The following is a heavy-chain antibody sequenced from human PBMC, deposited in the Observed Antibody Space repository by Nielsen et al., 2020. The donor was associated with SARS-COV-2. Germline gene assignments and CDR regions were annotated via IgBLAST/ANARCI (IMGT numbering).Heavy chain of an antibody. CDR1: GFSFSTYA. CDR2: INWNGGST. Sequence: GGSLRLSCAASGFSFSTYAMSWVRQAPGKGLEWVSGINWNGGSTGYADSVKGRFTISRDNAKNSLYLQMNSLRAEDTALYHCASIDGYGVQGYWGQGTLVTVSS. J-gene: IGHJ4*02. CDR3: ASIDGYGVQGY. V-gene: IGHV3-20*01. D-gene: IGHD5-18*01.